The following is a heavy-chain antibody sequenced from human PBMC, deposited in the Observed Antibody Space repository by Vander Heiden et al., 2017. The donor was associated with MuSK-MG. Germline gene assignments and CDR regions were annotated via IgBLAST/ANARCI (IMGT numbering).Heavy chain of an antibody. V-gene: IGHV4-38-2*01. CDR1: GYSISSGYY. CDR3: ARGDPSDSGYDYSFDY. D-gene: IGHD5-12*01. CDR2: IYHSGST. Sequence: QVQLQESGPGLVKPSETLSLTCAVSGYSISSGYYWGWIRQPPGKGLEWIGSIYHSGSTYYHPSRKSRVTISVDTSKNQFSLKLSSVPAADTAVYYCARGDPSDSGYDYSFDYWGQGTLVPVSS. J-gene: IGHJ4*02.